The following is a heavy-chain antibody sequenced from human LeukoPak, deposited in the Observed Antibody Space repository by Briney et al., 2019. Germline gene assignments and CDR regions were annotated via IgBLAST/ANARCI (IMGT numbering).Heavy chain of an antibody. J-gene: IGHJ4*02. D-gene: IGHD6-13*01. V-gene: IGHV3-23*01. CDR1: GFTFSSYA. Sequence: PGGSLRLSCAASGFTFSSYAVSWLRQAPGKGLEWVSGISGSGGSTYYADSVKGRFTISRDNAKDTLYLQLNSLRAEDTAVYYCAKSPGIAAAGYDLYYFDYWGQGTLVTVSS. CDR2: ISGSGGST. CDR3: AKSPGIAAAGYDLYYFDY.